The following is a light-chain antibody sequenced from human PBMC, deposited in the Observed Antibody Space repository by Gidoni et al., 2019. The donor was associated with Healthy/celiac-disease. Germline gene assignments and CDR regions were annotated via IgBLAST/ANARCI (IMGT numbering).Light chain of an antibody. V-gene: IGLV2-14*03. Sequence: QSSLPQPAPVPGSPGRSITITCTGTSSDVGGYNYVSWYQQHPGKAPKLMIYDVSNRPAGVSNRFSGSKSGNTASLTISGLQAEDEADYYRSSYTSSSTLVFGTGTKVTVL. CDR2: DVS. CDR3: SSYTSSSTLV. J-gene: IGLJ1*01. CDR1: SSDVGGYNY.